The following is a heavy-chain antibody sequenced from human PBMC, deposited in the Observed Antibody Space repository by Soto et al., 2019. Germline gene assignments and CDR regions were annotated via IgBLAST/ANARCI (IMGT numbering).Heavy chain of an antibody. Sequence: QVQLQESGPGLVRPSAALSLTCTVSNGSISHYYWSWIRQSPGKGLEWIAYIYDSGITNYNPSLKSRVTISVDTSKNQFSLKQSSVTAADTATYYCAGGYLQLFDYWGQGILVTVSS. CDR2: IYDSGIT. D-gene: IGHD1-1*01. J-gene: IGHJ4*02. CDR1: NGSISHYY. CDR3: AGGYLQLFDY. V-gene: IGHV4-59*01.